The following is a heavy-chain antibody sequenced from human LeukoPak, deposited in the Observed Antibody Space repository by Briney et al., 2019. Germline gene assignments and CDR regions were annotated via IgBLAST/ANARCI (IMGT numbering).Heavy chain of an antibody. Sequence: PSQTLSLTCTVSGGSISSGGYYWSWIRQHPGKGLEWIGYIYYSGSTYYNPSLRSRVTISVDTSKNQFSLKLSSVTAADTAVYYCARAGSSWSQEIDYWGQGTLVTVSS. V-gene: IGHV4-31*03. CDR2: IYYSGST. CDR3: ARAGSSWSQEIDY. CDR1: GGSISSGGYY. D-gene: IGHD6-13*01. J-gene: IGHJ4*02.